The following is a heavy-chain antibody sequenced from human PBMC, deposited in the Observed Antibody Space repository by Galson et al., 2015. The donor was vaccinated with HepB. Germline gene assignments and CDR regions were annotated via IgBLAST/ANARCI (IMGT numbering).Heavy chain of an antibody. J-gene: IGHJ2*01. D-gene: IGHD3-16*01. CDR2: INTNTGNP. V-gene: IGHV7-4-1*02. CDR3: ARDRVGGTGAYWYFDL. Sequence: SVKVSCKASGYTFTSYAMNWVRQAPGQGLEWMGWINTNTGNPTYAQGFTGRFVFSLDTPVSTAYLQISSLKAEDTAVYYCARDRVGGTGAYWYFDLWGRGALVTVSS. CDR1: GYTFTSYA.